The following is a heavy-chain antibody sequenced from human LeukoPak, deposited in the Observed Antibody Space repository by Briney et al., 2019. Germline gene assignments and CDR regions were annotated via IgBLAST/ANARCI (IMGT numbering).Heavy chain of an antibody. Sequence: GGSLRLSCAASGFTFSSFAMHWVRQAPGKGLEWVAVMSYDGGHKYYADSVKGRFTISRDNAKNSLYLQMNSLRAEDTAVYYCTRDHTSNDAFDIWGQGTMVTVSS. CDR2: MSYDGGHK. CDR1: GFTFSSFA. CDR3: TRDHTSNDAFDI. D-gene: IGHD2-2*02. J-gene: IGHJ3*02. V-gene: IGHV3-30*03.